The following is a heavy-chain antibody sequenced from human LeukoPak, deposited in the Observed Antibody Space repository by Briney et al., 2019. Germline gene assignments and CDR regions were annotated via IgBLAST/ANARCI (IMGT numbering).Heavy chain of an antibody. CDR3: ARSNYVWWSYRPRQSDAYYI. CDR2: INHSGST. CDR1: GGSFSCYY. V-gene: IGHV4-34*01. Sequence: PSETLSLTCAVYGGSFSCYYLSWIRQPPGKGLEWIGEINHSGSTNYNPSLKSRVTMSVDTSKNQFSLKLSSVTAADTAVYYCARSNYVWWSYRPRQSDAYYIWGQGTMVTVSS. D-gene: IGHD3-16*02. J-gene: IGHJ3*02.